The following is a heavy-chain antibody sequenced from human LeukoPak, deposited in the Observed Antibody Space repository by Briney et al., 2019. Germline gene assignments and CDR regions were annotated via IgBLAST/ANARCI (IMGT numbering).Heavy chain of an antibody. CDR1: GGSFSGYY. V-gene: IGHV4-34*01. J-gene: IGHJ5*02. D-gene: IGHD3-10*01. CDR3: ARRGFAKYWFDP. Sequence: SETLSLTCAVYGGSFSGYYWSWIRQPPGKGLEWIGEINHSGSTNYNPSLKSRVTISVDTSKNQFSPKLSSVTAADTAVYYCARRGFAKYWFDPWGQGTLVTVSS. CDR2: INHSGST.